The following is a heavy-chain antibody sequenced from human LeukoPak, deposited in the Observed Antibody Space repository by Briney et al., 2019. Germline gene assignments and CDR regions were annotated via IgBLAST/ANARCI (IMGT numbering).Heavy chain of an antibody. CDR1: GGSISSSSYY. CDR3: ARSFYPAYYFDY. CDR2: IYYSGST. Sequence: SETLSLTCTVSGGSISSSSYYWGWIRQPPGKGLEWIGSIYYSGSTHYNPSLKSRVTISVDTSKNQFSLKLSSVTAADTAVYYCARSFYPAYYFDYWGQGTLVTVSS. J-gene: IGHJ4*02. V-gene: IGHV4-39*07.